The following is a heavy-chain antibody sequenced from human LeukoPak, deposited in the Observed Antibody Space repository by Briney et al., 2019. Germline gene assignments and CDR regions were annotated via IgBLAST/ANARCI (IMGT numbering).Heavy chain of an antibody. V-gene: IGHV4-34*01. D-gene: IGHD2-15*01. CDR1: GGSFSGYY. CDR3: ARGRGYCSGGSCSRPPSYYYYYMDV. J-gene: IGHJ6*03. Sequence: WETLSLTCAVYGGSFSGYYWSWIRQPPGKGLEWIGEINHSGSTNYNPSLKSRVTISVDTSKNQFSLKLSSVTAADTAVYYCARGRGYCSGGSCSRPPSYYYYYMDVWGKGTTVTVSS. CDR2: INHSGST.